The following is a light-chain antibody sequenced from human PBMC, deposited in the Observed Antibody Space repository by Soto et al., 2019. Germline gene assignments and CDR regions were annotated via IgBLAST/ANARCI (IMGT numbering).Light chain of an antibody. CDR3: QQYDSSPVT. Sequence: EIVLTQSPGTLSLSPGDRATLSCRASQSVSSGFLAWYQQKPGQAPSLLIYGASSRATGIPDRFSGSGSGTDFTLTISRLDPEDFAVYYCQQYDSSPVTFGQGTKVEIK. V-gene: IGKV3-20*01. CDR1: QSVSSGF. CDR2: GAS. J-gene: IGKJ1*01.